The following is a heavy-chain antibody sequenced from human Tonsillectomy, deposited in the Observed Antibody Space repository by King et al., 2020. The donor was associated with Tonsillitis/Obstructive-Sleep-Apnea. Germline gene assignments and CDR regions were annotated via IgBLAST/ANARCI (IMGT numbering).Heavy chain of an antibody. J-gene: IGHJ4*02. D-gene: IGHD1/OR15-1a*01. CDR3: ARSRENTDY. CDR2: IWYDGSNK. V-gene: IGHV3-33*01. CDR1: GFTFSTYG. Sequence: VQLVESGGGVVQPGRSLRLPCAASGFTFSTYGMHWVRQAPGKGLEWVAVIWYDGSNKYYADSVKGRFTISRDNSKNTLYLQMNSLRAEDTAVYYCARSRENTDYWGQGTLVTVSS.